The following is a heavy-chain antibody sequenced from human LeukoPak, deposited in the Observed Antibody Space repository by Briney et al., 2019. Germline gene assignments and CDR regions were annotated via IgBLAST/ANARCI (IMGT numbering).Heavy chain of an antibody. Sequence: PSETLSLTCAVYGGSFSGYYWSWIRQPPGKGLEWIGNIYYSGSTYYNPSLKSRVTISVDTSKNQFSLKLSSVTAADTAVYYCVRTVIPGWFDPWGQGTLVTVSS. D-gene: IGHD4-17*01. CDR1: GGSFSGYY. J-gene: IGHJ5*02. CDR2: IYYSGST. CDR3: VRTVIPGWFDP. V-gene: IGHV4-34*01.